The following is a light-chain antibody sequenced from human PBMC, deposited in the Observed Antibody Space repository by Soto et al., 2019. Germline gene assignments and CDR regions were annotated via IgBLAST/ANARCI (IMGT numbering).Light chain of an antibody. CDR1: YKY. Sequence: QSVLTQPASVSGSPGQSITISCTGSYKYVSWYQQHPGKAPKFMIYEVSNRPSGVSNRFSGSKSGNTASLTISGLQAEDEADYYCSSDTTSTGYVCGTGTKVTVL. CDR3: SSDTTSTGYV. V-gene: IGLV2-14*01. J-gene: IGLJ1*01. CDR2: EVS.